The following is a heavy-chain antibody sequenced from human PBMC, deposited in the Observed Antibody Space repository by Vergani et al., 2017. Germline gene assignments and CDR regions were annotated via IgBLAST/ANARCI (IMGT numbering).Heavy chain of an antibody. V-gene: IGHV3-33*01. CDR2: TWYDGNNK. CDR3: ARDLRLLYNRFGP. J-gene: IGHJ5*02. D-gene: IGHD1-14*01. Sequence: QVQLVESGGGGVQSGRSLRLFCAASGFTFNLYGMHWVRQAPGKGVVWVAVTWYDGNNKQYADSVKGRITISRDNSKSTMYLQMNSLRDEDTGVYYCARDLRLLYNRFGPWGQGTLVTVSS. CDR1: GFTFNLYG.